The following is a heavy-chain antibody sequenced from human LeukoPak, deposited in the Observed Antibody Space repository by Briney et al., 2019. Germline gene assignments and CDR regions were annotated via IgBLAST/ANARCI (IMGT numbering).Heavy chain of an antibody. D-gene: IGHD3-22*01. Sequence: ASVKVSCKASGYTFTGYYMHWVRQAPGQGLEWMGRINPNGGGTNYAQKFQGRVTLTRDTAISTAYRELSRLRSDDTAVYYCARGQTGYYYDSSGYYWDWGQGTLVTVSS. CDR1: GYTFTGYY. V-gene: IGHV1-2*06. CDR3: ARGQTGYYYDSSGYYWD. CDR2: INPNGGGT. J-gene: IGHJ4*02.